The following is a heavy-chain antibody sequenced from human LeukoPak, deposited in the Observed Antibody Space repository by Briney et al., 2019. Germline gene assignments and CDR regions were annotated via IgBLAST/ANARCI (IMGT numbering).Heavy chain of an antibody. CDR1: RYTFTRYY. J-gene: IGHJ4*02. D-gene: IGHD3-16*02. Sequence: GASVKVSCKTSRYTFTRYYMQWVRQAPGHGLEWMGIINPISGATDYAQKFQGRVTMTRDTSTSTVYMELSSLRSEDTAMYYCARLPYRDGVAQDYWGQGTLVTVSS. CDR2: INPISGAT. CDR3: ARLPYRDGVAQDY. V-gene: IGHV1-46*01.